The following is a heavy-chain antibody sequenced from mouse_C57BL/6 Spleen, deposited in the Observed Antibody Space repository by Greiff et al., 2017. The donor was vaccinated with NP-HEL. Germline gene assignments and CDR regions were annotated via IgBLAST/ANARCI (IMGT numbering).Heavy chain of an antibody. D-gene: IGHD3-2*02. Sequence: VQLQQPGAELVMPGASVKLSCKASGYTFTSYWMHWVKQRPGQGLAWIGEIDPSDSYTNYNQKFKGKSTLTVDKSSSTAYMQLSSLTSEDSAVYYCARRDSSGLYAMDYWGQGTSVTVSS. J-gene: IGHJ4*01. CDR1: GYTFTSYW. CDR3: ARRDSSGLYAMDY. V-gene: IGHV1-69*01. CDR2: IDPSDSYT.